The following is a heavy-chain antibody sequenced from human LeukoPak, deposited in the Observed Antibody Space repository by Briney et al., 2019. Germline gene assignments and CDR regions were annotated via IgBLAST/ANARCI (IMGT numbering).Heavy chain of an antibody. CDR2: ISGGGDNT. V-gene: IGHV3-23*01. J-gene: IGHJ4*02. Sequence: GGSRRPSCAASGFTFSSYAMSWVRQAPGKGLEWVSGISGGGDNTYYADSVKGRLTISRDNSKNTLYLQMNSLRGEDTAVYYCAKDIYGSGSYYIDYWGQGSLVTVSS. CDR1: GFTFSSYA. CDR3: AKDIYGSGSYYIDY. D-gene: IGHD3-10*01.